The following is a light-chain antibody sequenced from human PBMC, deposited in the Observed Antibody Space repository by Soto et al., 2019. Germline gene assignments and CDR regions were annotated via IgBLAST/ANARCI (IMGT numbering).Light chain of an antibody. CDR1: QDISST. CDR2: DAS. J-gene: IGKJ2*01. Sequence: IQLTQSPSSLSASVRDRVTITCRASQDISSTLAWYQQKPGKAPKLLIYDASSLQSGVPSRFSGSGSGTDFTLTIGRLQPEDFATYYCQQFDSYPYTFGQGTKLEIK. V-gene: IGKV1-13*02. CDR3: QQFDSYPYT.